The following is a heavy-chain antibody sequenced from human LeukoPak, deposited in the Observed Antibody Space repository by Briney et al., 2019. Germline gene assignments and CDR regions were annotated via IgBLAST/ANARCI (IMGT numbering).Heavy chain of an antibody. V-gene: IGHV4-30-4*08. CDR3: ARVGSPTNYYDSSGYYQYSDY. J-gene: IGHJ4*02. Sequence: SETLSLTCTVSGGSISSGDYYWSWIRQPPGKGLEWIGYIYYSGSTYYNPSLKSRVTISVDTSKNQFSLKLSSVTAADTAVYYCARVGSPTNYYDSSGYYQYSDYWGQGTLVTVSS. D-gene: IGHD3-22*01. CDR1: GGSISSGDYY. CDR2: IYYSGST.